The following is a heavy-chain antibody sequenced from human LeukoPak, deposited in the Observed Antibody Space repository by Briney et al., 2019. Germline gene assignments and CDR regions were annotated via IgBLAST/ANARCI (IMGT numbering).Heavy chain of an antibody. D-gene: IGHD3-22*01. V-gene: IGHV4-59*01. CDR1: GGSISSYY. CDR2: IYYSGST. Sequence: SETLSLTXTVSGGSISSYYWSWIRQPPGKGLEWIGYIYYSGSTNYNPSLKSRVTISVDTSKNQFSLKLSSVTAADTAVYYCARVGYYYDSSGYFPASLDYWGQGTLVTVSS. CDR3: ARVGYYYDSSGYFPASLDY. J-gene: IGHJ4*02.